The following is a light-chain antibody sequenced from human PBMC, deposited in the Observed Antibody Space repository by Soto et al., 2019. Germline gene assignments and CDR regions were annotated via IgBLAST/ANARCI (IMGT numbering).Light chain of an antibody. Sequence: ETVLTQSPGTLSLSPGERATLSCRASQSVSNTYLAWYQQKPGQAPRLLIYDASSRATGIPDRFSGSGSGTDFTLTISRLEPEDFAVYYCQHYGRSPGLFTFGPGTKVDIK. CDR2: DAS. CDR1: QSVSNTY. CDR3: QHYGRSPGLFT. J-gene: IGKJ3*01. V-gene: IGKV3-20*01.